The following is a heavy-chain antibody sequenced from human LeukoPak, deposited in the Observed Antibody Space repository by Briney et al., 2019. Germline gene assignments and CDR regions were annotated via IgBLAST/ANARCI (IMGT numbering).Heavy chain of an antibody. Sequence: PGGSLRLSCAASRFTFSSYSMNWVRQAPGKGLEWVSSISSSSSYIYYADSVKGRFTISRDNAKNSLYLQMNSLRAEDTAVYYCARVSQQNTIFGVVIIRLDAFDIWGQGTMVTVSS. CDR2: ISSSSSYI. J-gene: IGHJ3*02. D-gene: IGHD3-3*01. CDR1: RFTFSSYS. CDR3: ARVSQQNTIFGVVIIRLDAFDI. V-gene: IGHV3-21*01.